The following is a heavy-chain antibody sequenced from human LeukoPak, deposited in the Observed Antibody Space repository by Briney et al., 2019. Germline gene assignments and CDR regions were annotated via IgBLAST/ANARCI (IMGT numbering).Heavy chain of an antibody. CDR3: ARGRGDYGDYVLENDAFDI. CDR2: MNPNSGNT. Sequence: ASVKVSCKASGYTFTSYDINWVRQATGQGLEWMGWMNPNSGNTGYAQKFQDRVTITRNTSISTAYMELSSLRSEDTAVYYCARGRGDYGDYVLENDAFDIWGQGTMVTVSS. J-gene: IGHJ3*02. V-gene: IGHV1-8*03. CDR1: GYTFTSYD. D-gene: IGHD4-17*01.